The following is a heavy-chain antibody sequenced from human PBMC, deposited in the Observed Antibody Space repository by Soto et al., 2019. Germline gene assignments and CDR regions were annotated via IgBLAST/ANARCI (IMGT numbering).Heavy chain of an antibody. CDR2: IYYSGGT. V-gene: IGHV4-61*08. D-gene: IGHD6-19*01. Sequence: SATLSLTCPVSGAARSSGGYFDTWFRQPPGKVLEWLGYIYYSGGTNYNPSLKSRVTISLDKSKSQFSLRLISVTAADTAVYYCTREQSDDNYFDPWGQGTLVTVSS. CDR3: TREQSDDNYFDP. CDR1: GAARSSGGYF. J-gene: IGHJ5*02.